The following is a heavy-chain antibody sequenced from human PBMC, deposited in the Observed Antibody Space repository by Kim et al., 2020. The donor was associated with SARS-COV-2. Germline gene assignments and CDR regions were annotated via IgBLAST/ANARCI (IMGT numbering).Heavy chain of an antibody. V-gene: IGHV3-30*18. Sequence: GGSLRLSCAASGFTFSSYGMHWVRQAPGKGLEWVAVISYDGSNKYYADSVKGRFTISRDNSKNTLYLQMNRLRAEDTAVYYCAKGYAPFGYCSGGSCYSQTYYYGMDVWGQGTTVTVSS. CDR1: GFTFSSYG. D-gene: IGHD2-15*01. CDR3: AKGYAPFGYCSGGSCYSQTYYYGMDV. CDR2: ISYDGSNK. J-gene: IGHJ6*02.